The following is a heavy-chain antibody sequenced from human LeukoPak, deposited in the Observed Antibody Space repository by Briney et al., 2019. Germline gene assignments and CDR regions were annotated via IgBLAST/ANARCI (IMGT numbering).Heavy chain of an antibody. J-gene: IGHJ5*02. CDR2: ISGSGGST. V-gene: IGHV3-23*01. CDR3: AKAQLGARGFDP. Sequence: GGSLRLSCAASGFTFSSYAMSRVRQAPGKGLEWVSAISGSGGSTYYADSVKGRFTISRDNSKNTLYLQMNSLRAEDTAVYYCAKAQLGARGFDPWGQGTLVTVSS. D-gene: IGHD1-26*01. CDR1: GFTFSSYA.